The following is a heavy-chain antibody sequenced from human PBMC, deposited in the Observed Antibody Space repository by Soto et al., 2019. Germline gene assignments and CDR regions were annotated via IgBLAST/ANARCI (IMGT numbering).Heavy chain of an antibody. CDR2: IIPIFGTA. Sequence: SVKVSCKASGGTFSSYAISWVRPAPGQGLERMGGIIPIFGTANYAQKFQGRVTITADESTSTAYMELSSLRSEDTAVYYCARDGRLAAAGRYYSYAMDVWGQRTTVTVSS. V-gene: IGHV1-69*13. CDR3: ARDGRLAAAGRYYSYAMDV. D-gene: IGHD6-13*01. J-gene: IGHJ6*02. CDR1: GGTFSSYA.